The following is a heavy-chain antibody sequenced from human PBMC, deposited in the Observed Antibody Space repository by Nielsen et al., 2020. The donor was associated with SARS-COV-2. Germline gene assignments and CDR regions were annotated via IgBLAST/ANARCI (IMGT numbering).Heavy chain of an antibody. CDR3: ARGRDYGEYFQH. CDR1: GYTFTTYG. CDR2: ISAKSGDT. J-gene: IGHJ1*01. Sequence: ASVKVSCKASGYTFTTYGVSWVRQAPGQGLQWMGWISAKSGDTNYAQKFQGRVTMTTDTSTTTVYMELRSLRSDDTAVYYCARGRDYGEYFQHWGQGTLVTVSS. D-gene: IGHD4-17*01. V-gene: IGHV1-18*01.